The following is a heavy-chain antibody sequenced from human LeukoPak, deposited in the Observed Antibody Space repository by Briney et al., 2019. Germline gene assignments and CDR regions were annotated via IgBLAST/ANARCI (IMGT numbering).Heavy chain of an antibody. J-gene: IGHJ5*02. Sequence: SETLSLTCTVSGYSMSSGYYWGWIRQPPGKGLEWIGSIYHSGSTYYNPSLKSRVTISVDTSKNQFSLKLTSVTAADTAVYYCAREGSSGYYPNWFDPWGQGTLVTVSS. CDR1: GYSMSSGYY. V-gene: IGHV4-38-2*02. CDR2: IYHSGST. CDR3: AREGSSGYYPNWFDP. D-gene: IGHD3-22*01.